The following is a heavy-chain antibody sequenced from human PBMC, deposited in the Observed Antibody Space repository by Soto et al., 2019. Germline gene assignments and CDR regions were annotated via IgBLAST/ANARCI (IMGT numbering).Heavy chain of an antibody. Sequence: EVQLVESGGGLVKPGGSLRLSCAASGFTFSNAWRSWVRQAPGKGLEWVGRIKSKTDGGTTDYAAPVKGRFTISRDDSKNTLYLQMNSLKTEDKAVYYCTTGLVRGGNGMDVWGQGTTVTVSS. V-gene: IGHV3-15*01. J-gene: IGHJ6*02. CDR2: IKSKTDGGTT. D-gene: IGHD3-10*01. CDR1: GFTFSNAW. CDR3: TTGLVRGGNGMDV.